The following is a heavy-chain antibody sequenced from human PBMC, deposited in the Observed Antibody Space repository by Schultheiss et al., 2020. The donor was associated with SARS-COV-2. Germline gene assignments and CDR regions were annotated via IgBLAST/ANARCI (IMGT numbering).Heavy chain of an antibody. CDR2: IYYSGST. J-gene: IGHJ6*02. V-gene: IGHV4-61*08. D-gene: IGHD2-15*01. CDR1: GGSISSGGYY. CDR3: ARDRSENYYYGMDV. Sequence: SETLSLTCTVSGGSISSGGYYWSWIRQHPGKGLEWIGYIYYSGSTNYNPSLKSRVTISVDTSKNQFSLKLSSVTAADTAVYYCARDRSENYYYGMDVWGQGTTVTVSS.